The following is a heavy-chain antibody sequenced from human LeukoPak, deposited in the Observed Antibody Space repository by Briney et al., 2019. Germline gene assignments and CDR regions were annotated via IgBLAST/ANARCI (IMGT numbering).Heavy chain of an antibody. CDR3: ARGLNLYYFDY. J-gene: IGHJ4*02. CDR1: GFTFSSCA. Sequence: PGRSLRLSCAASGFTFSSCAMHWVRQAPGKGLEWVAVISYDGSNKYYADSVKGRFTISRDNSKNTLYLQMNSLRAEDTAVYYCARGLNLYYFDYWGQGTLVTVSS. CDR2: ISYDGSNK. V-gene: IGHV3-30*04. D-gene: IGHD1-14*01.